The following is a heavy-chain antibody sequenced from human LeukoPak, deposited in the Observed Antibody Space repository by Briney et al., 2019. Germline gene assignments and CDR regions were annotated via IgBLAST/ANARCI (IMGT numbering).Heavy chain of an antibody. CDR1: GVSVSSSSDY. Sequence: PSQTLSLTCTVSGVSVSSSSDYWDWIRQPPGKGLEMIGSIYFTGTTYHNPSLKSRVTISVDTSNNQFSLNLTSVIAADTSLSYCARRPLRLGMEVWGQGNTVTVSS. CDR3: ARRPLRLGMEV. V-gene: IGHV4-39*01. D-gene: IGHD3-16*01. CDR2: IYFTGTT. J-gene: IGHJ6*02.